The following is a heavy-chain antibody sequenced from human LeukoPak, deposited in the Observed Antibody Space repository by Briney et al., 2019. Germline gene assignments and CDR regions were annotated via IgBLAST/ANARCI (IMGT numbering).Heavy chain of an antibody. V-gene: IGHV4-38-2*01. Sequence: SETLSVTCAVSGYSISSSYYWGWIRQPPGKGLEWIGYIYHSGTTYYNPSLKSRVTISVDTFENQFSLRLISVTAADTAVYYCARKGSGTYSFDYWGQGTLVTVSS. CDR1: GYSISSSYY. CDR2: IYHSGTT. CDR3: ARKGSGTYSFDY. D-gene: IGHD3-10*01. J-gene: IGHJ4*02.